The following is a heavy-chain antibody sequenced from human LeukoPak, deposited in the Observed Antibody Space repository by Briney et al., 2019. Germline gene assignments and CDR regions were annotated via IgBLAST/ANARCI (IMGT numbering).Heavy chain of an antibody. Sequence: GGSLRLSCAASGFALSAYWMNWVRQAPGKGLQWLANVKQDGTVQHYVDSVKGRFTISRDNAKNSLFLQMNSLRAEDTALYYCARDYTATGAMDVWGQGTTVTVS. CDR1: GFALSAYW. CDR3: ARDYTATGAMDV. CDR2: VKQDGTVQ. V-gene: IGHV3-7*01. D-gene: IGHD2-21*02. J-gene: IGHJ6*02.